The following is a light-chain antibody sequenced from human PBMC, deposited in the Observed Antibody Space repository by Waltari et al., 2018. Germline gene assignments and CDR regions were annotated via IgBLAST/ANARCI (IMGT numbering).Light chain of an antibody. V-gene: IGKV3-11*01. Sequence: EIVVTQSPATLSLSTGEGAIHSCRTSESVSSNLAWFQQKDGQPPRLVIFESSTRAADTPARFSCGGSGTDYTLTISSLEPEDFATYYCQQRSAWPTTFGQGTRLEI. CDR1: ESVSSN. CDR2: ESS. CDR3: QQRSAWPTT. J-gene: IGKJ5*01.